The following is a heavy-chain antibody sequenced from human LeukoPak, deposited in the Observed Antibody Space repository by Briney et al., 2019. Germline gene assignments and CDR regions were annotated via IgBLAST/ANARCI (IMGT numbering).Heavy chain of an antibody. Sequence: SVKVSCKASGGTFSSYAISWVRQAPGQGLEWMGGIIPIFGTANYAQKLQGRVTMTTDTSTSTAYMELRSLRSDDTAVYYCARCRAPYYYYMDVWGKGTTVTVSS. CDR2: IIPIFGTA. V-gene: IGHV1-69*05. CDR3: ARCRAPYYYYMDV. J-gene: IGHJ6*03. CDR1: GGTFSSYA.